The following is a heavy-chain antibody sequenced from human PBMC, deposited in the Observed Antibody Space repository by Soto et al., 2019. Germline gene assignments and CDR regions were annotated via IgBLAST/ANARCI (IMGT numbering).Heavy chain of an antibody. V-gene: IGHV3-23*01. CDR3: VRDMDYYDSGGYYFLLDY. CDR1: GFTCSSYA. J-gene: IGHJ4*02. D-gene: IGHD3-22*01. Sequence: PGGSLRLSCAASGFTCSSYAMTWVRQAPGKGLEWVSAISGSGDTTYYADSVKGRITISRDNAKNSLYLQMNSLRAEDTAVYYCVRDMDYYDSGGYYFLLDYWGQGTPVTVSS. CDR2: ISGSGDTT.